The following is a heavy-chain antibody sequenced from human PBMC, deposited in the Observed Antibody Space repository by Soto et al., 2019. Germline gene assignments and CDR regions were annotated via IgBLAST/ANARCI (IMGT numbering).Heavy chain of an antibody. V-gene: IGHV1-69*02. J-gene: IGHJ4*02. CDR1: GGTFSSYT. CDR3: ARGGRSGYDSMDY. D-gene: IGHD5-12*01. CDR2: IIPILGIA. Sequence: QVQLVQSGAEVKKPGSSVKVSCKASGGTFSSYTISWVRQAPGQGLEWMGRIIPILGIANYAQKFQGRVTITADKSTSTAYMELSSLRSEDTAVYYCARGGRSGYDSMDYWGQGTLVTVSS.